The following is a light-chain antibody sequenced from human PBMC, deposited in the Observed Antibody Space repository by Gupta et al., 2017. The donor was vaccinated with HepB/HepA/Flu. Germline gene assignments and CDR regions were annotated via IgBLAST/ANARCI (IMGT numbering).Light chain of an antibody. CDR1: QSISSSY. J-gene: IGKJ1*01. Sequence: EIVLTQSPGTLSLSPGERATLSCRASQSISSSYVAWYQQKPGQAPRLLIYGASSRATGVPDRVSGSGSGTDFTLTISRLEPEDFAVYYCQQHGSSPWTFGQGTKVEIK. CDR3: QQHGSSPWT. V-gene: IGKV3-20*01. CDR2: GAS.